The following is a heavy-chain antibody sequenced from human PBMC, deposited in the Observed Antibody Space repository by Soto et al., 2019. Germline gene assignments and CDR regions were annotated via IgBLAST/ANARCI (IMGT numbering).Heavy chain of an antibody. CDR1: GFTFSSYA. CDR3: ARDRRPYYDSSGYPPY. V-gene: IGHV3-30-3*01. J-gene: IGHJ4*02. Sequence: QVQLVESGGGVVQPGRSLRLSCAASGFTFSSYAMHWVRQAPGKGLEWVAVISYDGSNKYYADSVKGRFTISRDNSKNXLYLQMNSLRAEDTAVYYCARDRRPYYDSSGYPPYWGQGTLVTVSS. CDR2: ISYDGSNK. D-gene: IGHD3-22*01.